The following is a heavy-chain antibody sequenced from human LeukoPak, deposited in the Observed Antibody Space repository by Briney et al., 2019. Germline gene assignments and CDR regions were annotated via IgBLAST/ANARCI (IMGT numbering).Heavy chain of an antibody. V-gene: IGHV3-15*01. Sequence: SGGSLRLSCAASGFTFSNTWMSWVRQAPGKGLEWVGRIKSKADGGTTDYAAPVKGRFTISRDDSENTLYLQMNSLKTDDTAVYFCTTIYYDFWSGYYSYCDYWGQGTLVTVSS. D-gene: IGHD3-3*01. CDR2: IKSKADGGTT. CDR1: GFTFSNTW. CDR3: TTIYYDFWSGYYSYCDY. J-gene: IGHJ4*02.